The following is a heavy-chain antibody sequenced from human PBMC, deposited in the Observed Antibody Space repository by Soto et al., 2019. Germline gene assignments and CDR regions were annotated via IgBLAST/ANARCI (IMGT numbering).Heavy chain of an antibody. CDR3: ARDQVGRRYSGGWGGY. Sequence: QVQLVQSGAELKKPGAPVKVSCKASGSTFTSYGISWVRQAPGQGLEWMGWISAYNGNTNYAQKLQGRVTMTTDTSTSTAYMELRSLRSDDTAVYYCARDQVGRRYSGGWGGYWGQGTLVTVSS. V-gene: IGHV1-18*01. J-gene: IGHJ4*02. D-gene: IGHD6-19*01. CDR2: ISAYNGNT. CDR1: GSTFTSYG.